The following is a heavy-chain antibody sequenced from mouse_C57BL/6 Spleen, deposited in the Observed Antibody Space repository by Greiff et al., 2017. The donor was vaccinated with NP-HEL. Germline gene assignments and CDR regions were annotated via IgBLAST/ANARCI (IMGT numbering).Heavy chain of an antibody. D-gene: IGHD1-1*01. J-gene: IGHJ4*01. CDR3: ARHEGITTVVEAMDY. V-gene: IGHV5-6*01. Sequence: EVKLMESGGDLVKPGGSLKLSCAASGFTFSSYGMSWVRQTPDKRLEWVATISSGGSYTYYPDSVKGRFTISRDNAKNTLYLQMSSLKSEDTAMYYGARHEGITTVVEAMDYWGQGTSVTVSS. CDR2: ISSGGSYT. CDR1: GFTFSSYG.